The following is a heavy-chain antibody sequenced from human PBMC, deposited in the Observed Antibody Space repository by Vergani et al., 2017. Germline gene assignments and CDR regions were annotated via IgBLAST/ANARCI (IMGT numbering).Heavy chain of an antibody. J-gene: IGHJ4*02. CDR3: ARAQEAHYDFWSGYYAFDY. D-gene: IGHD3-3*01. Sequence: EVQLLESGGGLVQPGGSLRLSCAASGFTFSSYAMSWVRQAPGKGLEWVSYISSSGSTIYYADSVKGRFTISRDNAKNSLYLQMNSLRAEDTAVYYCARAQEAHYDFWSGYYAFDYWGQGTLVTVSS. V-gene: IGHV3-48*03. CDR2: ISSSGSTI. CDR1: GFTFSSYA.